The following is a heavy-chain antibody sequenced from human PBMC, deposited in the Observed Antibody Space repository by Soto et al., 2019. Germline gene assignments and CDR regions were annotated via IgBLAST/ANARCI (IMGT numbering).Heavy chain of an antibody. Sequence: WETLSLTCTVSGGSISSYYWSWIRQPPGKGLEWIGYIYYSGSTNYNPSLKSRVTISVDTSKNQFSLKLSSVTAAVTAVHYCARSQHYWGPATLVTLSS. J-gene: IGHJ4*02. CDR3: ARSQHY. CDR2: IYYSGST. V-gene: IGHV4-59*01. CDR1: GGSISSYY.